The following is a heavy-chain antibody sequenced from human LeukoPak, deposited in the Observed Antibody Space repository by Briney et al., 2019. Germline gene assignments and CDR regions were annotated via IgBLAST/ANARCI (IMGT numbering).Heavy chain of an antibody. Sequence: QPGGSLRLSCAVSGFTFSSYWMHWVRQAPGKGLVWVSRINSDGSSTSYADSVKGRFTISRDNAMNTLYLQMNSLRAEDTAVYYCAMVRGYYYHGLDVWGQGTTVTVSS. CDR2: INSDGSST. CDR3: AMVRGYYYHGLDV. D-gene: IGHD3-10*01. V-gene: IGHV3-74*01. J-gene: IGHJ6*02. CDR1: GFTFSSYW.